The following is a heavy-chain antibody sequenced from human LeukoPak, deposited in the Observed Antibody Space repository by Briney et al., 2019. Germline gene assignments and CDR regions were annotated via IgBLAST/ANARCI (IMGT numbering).Heavy chain of an antibody. CDR3: ATLPHTA. V-gene: IGHV4-59*01. Sequence: ETSETLSLTCTVSGGSISSYYWSWIRQPPGKGLEWIGYIYYSGSTNYNPPLKSRVTISVDTSKNQFSLKLGSVTAADTAVYYCATLPHTAWGQGTLVTVSS. CDR1: GGSISSYY. CDR2: IYYSGST. J-gene: IGHJ5*02. D-gene: IGHD3-16*02.